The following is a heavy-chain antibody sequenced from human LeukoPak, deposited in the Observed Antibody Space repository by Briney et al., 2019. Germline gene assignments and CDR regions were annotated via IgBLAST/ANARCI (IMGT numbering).Heavy chain of an antibody. CDR3: ASGIVVVVATTYAFDI. CDR2: IYSGGST. J-gene: IGHJ3*02. CDR1: GFTFSSYA. D-gene: IGHD2-15*01. Sequence: GGSLRLSCAASGFTFSSYAMSWVRQAPGKGLEWVSVIYSGGSTYYADSVKGRFTISRHNSKNTLYLQMNSLRAEDTAVYYCASGIVVVVATTYAFDIWGQGTMVTVSS. V-gene: IGHV3-53*04.